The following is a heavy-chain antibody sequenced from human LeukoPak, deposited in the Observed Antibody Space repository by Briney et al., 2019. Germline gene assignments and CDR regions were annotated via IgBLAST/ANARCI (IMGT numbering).Heavy chain of an antibody. D-gene: IGHD2-15*01. V-gene: IGHV4-59*01. Sequence: PSETLSLTCSVSGGSISSYFWSWIRQAPGKGLEWVGYALYTGSTEYNPALKSRVTISLDTSNNQFSLKLSSVTAADTAVYYCARENDIVVPPYYYYYMDVWGKGTTVTVSS. CDR1: GGSISSYF. J-gene: IGHJ6*03. CDR3: ARENDIVVPPYYYYYMDV. CDR2: ALYTGST.